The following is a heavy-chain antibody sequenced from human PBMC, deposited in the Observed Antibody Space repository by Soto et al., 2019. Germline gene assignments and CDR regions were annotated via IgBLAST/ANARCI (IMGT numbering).Heavy chain of an antibody. J-gene: IGHJ5*02. D-gene: IGHD3-10*01. V-gene: IGHV3-23*01. CDR2: ISGSDGRT. CDR1: GFTLSIND. CDR3: AEDYYASGSNRFDP. Sequence: EVQLLESGGGLVQPGGSLRLSCAASGFTLSINDMSWVRQAPGKGLEWVSSISGSDGRTYYVDSVKGRFTISRDNSKHSVYLQMGSLKGVDPAVYYCAEDYYASGSNRFDPWGRGTLVTVSS.